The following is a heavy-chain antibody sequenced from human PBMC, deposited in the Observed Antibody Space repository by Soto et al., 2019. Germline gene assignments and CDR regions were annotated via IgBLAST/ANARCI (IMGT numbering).Heavy chain of an antibody. J-gene: IGHJ4*02. CDR2: IYTGST. CDR3: ARLPQGLAWPIV. V-gene: IGHV4-39*01. CDR1: GDFIKSSSYW. Sequence: QLQLQESGPGLVKPSETLSLTCTVSGDFIKSSSYWWGWIRQPPGKGLQWIGSIYTGSTYYNPSLNSRIIISVDTSTNQFSLRLSSVTAADTSVYYCARLPQGLAWPIVWGQGTLVTVSS. D-gene: IGHD3-16*02.